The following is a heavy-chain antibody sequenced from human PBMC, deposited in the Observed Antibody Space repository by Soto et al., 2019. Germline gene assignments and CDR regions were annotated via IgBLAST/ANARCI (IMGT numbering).Heavy chain of an antibody. J-gene: IGHJ6*02. CDR2: IIPLFRTP. CDR3: ARDNDRLQLGGNYYYMLDV. CDR1: GGTFSSSA. Sequence: QVQLVQSGAEMKEPGSSVKVSCKTSGGTFSSSAISWLRQAPGQGLEWMGGIIPLFRTPDYAQKFQGRVRNAADDSTSTAYMELSSLRSEDTAVYYCARDNDRLQLGGNYYYMLDVWGQGTTITVSS. V-gene: IGHV1-69*12. D-gene: IGHD4-4*01.